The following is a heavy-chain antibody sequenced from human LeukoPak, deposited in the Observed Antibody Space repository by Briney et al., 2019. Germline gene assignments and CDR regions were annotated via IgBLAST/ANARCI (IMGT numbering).Heavy chain of an antibody. V-gene: IGHV3-15*01. Sequence: TGGSLRLSCAASGSTFSNAWMSWVRQAPGKGREWVGRIKSKTDGGTTDYAAPVKGRFTISRDDSKNTLYLQMNSLKTEDTAVYYCTTDGYYYDSSGYYYLDWGQGTLVTVSS. J-gene: IGHJ4*02. CDR1: GSTFSNAW. D-gene: IGHD3-22*01. CDR2: IKSKTDGGTT. CDR3: TTDGYYYDSSGYYYLD.